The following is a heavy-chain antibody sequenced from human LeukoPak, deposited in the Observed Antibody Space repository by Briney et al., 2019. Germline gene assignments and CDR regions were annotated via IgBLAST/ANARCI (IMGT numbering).Heavy chain of an antibody. J-gene: IGHJ4*02. V-gene: IGHV4-34*01. D-gene: IGHD5-18*01. CDR3: ARIGGINEGIQLWPLDY. CDR1: GGSFSGYY. Sequence: KTSETLSLTCAVYGGSFSGYYWSWIRQPPGKGLEWIGEINHSGSTNYNPSLKSRVTISVDTSKNQFSLKLSSVTAADTAVYYCARIGGINEGIQLWPLDYWGQGTLVTVSS. CDR2: INHSGST.